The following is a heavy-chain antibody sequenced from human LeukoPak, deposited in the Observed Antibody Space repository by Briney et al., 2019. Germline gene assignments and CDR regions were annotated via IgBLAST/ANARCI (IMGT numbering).Heavy chain of an antibody. CDR1: GFTFSSSA. Sequence: GGSLRLSCAASGFTFSSSAMSWVRQVPGKGLEWVSGVSASGGSTYYADSVKGRFTISRDNSKNTLYLQMNSLRAEDTAVYYCAKGRYYDSSFDYWGQGTLVTVSS. J-gene: IGHJ4*02. CDR3: AKGRYYDSSFDY. D-gene: IGHD3-22*01. V-gene: IGHV3-23*01. CDR2: VSASGGST.